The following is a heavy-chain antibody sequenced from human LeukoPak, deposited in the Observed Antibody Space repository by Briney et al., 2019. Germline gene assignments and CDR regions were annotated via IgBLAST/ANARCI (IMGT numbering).Heavy chain of an antibody. V-gene: IGHV3-74*01. CDR1: GFTFSTYC. CDR3: VRDFRSADY. CDR2: ICPDGTVT. Sequence: GGSLRLSCAAAGFTFSTYCMHWVRQAPGKGPMWVSRICPDGTVTNYADSVKARFIISRDNARNTVYLQMNSLRVEDTAVYYCVRDFRSADYWGQGPLVTVSS. J-gene: IGHJ4*02.